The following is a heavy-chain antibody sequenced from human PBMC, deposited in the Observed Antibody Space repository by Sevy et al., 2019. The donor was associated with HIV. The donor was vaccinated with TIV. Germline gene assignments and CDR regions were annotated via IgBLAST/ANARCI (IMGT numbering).Heavy chain of an antibody. J-gene: IGHJ6*02. Sequence: SETLSLTCTVSGDSISNYYWSWIRQPPGKGLEWIGYFYYSGSTNYNPSLKSRVTISVDTSKNQNSLKLSSVTAADTAGYYCARTSAYYYYGVDVWGQGTTVTVSS. CDR2: FYYSGST. D-gene: IGHD2-2*01. V-gene: IGHV4-59*12. CDR1: GDSISNYY. CDR3: ARTSAYYYYGVDV.